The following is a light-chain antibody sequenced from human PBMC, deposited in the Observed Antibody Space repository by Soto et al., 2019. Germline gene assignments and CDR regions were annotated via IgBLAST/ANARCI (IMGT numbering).Light chain of an antibody. CDR2: DAS. V-gene: IGKV3-11*01. CDR3: QQRSNWPPSLT. Sequence: EIVLTQSPATLSLSPGERATLSCRASQSVSSYLAWYQQKPGQAPRLLIYDASNRATGIPARLSGSGSGTDFTLTISSREPEDFAVYYCQQRSNWPPSLTVGGGTKVEIK. J-gene: IGKJ4*01. CDR1: QSVSSY.